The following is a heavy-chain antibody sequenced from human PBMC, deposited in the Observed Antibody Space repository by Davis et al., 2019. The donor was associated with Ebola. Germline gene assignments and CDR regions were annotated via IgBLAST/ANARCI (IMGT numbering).Heavy chain of an antibody. V-gene: IGHV4-38-2*02. Sequence: SETLSLTCSVSSYSISSGYYWGWIRQPPGKGLEWIGSLYHTGTTYSNPSLKSRVTISLDTSKNQLSLKLSSVTAADTAVYYCAKSWSEGEFDYWGQGTLVTVSS. CDR1: SYSISSGYY. CDR3: AKSWSEGEFDY. J-gene: IGHJ4*02. CDR2: LYHTGTT. D-gene: IGHD3-16*01.